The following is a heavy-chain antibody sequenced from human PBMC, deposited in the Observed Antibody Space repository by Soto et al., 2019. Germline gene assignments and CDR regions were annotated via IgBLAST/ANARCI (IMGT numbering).Heavy chain of an antibody. CDR1: GYTFTNYY. V-gene: IGHV1-46*01. D-gene: IGHD3-16*01. Sequence: QIQLMQSGSEMRRPGASVRISCKASGYTFTNYYAHWVRQAPGQGLQWMAMINPNNGNTSYTPKFQGRFSVSSDTSSTTLYMELSSLTSDDTAVYYCTSRASPTLQKFPFFDLWGQGTLVTVSS. J-gene: IGHJ1*01. CDR2: INPNNGNT. CDR3: TSRASPTLQKFPFFDL.